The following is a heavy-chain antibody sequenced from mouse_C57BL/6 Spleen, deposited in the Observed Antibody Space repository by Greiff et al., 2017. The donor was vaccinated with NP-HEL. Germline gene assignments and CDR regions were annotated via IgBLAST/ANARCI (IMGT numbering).Heavy chain of an antibody. J-gene: IGHJ2*01. V-gene: IGHV1-50*01. Sequence: VQLQQPGAELVKPGASVKLSCKASGYTFTSYWMQWVNQRPGQGLEWIGEIYPSDSYTNYNQKFKGKATLTVDTSSSTAYMQLSCLTSEVSAVYYCERERNFDYWGQGTTLTVSS. CDR2: IYPSDSYT. CDR3: ERERNFDY. CDR1: GYTFTSYW.